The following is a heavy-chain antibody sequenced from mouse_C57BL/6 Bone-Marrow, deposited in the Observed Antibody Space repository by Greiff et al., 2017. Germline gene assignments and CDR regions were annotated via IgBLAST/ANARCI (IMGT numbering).Heavy chain of an antibody. CDR2: IRSGSSTI. J-gene: IGHJ1*03. CDR3: ARHYGSGHLYFDV. V-gene: IGHV5-17*01. D-gene: IGHD1-1*01. Sequence: EVQVVEPGGGLVKPGGSLKLSCAASGFTFSDYGMHWVRQAPEKGLEWVAYIRSGSSTINYADTVKGRFTISRDNAKNTLFLQMTSLRSEDTAMYYCARHYGSGHLYFDVWGTGTTVTVSS. CDR1: GFTFSDYG.